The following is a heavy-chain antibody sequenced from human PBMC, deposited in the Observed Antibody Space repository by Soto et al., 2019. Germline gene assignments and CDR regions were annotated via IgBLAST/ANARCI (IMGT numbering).Heavy chain of an antibody. CDR3: ARRSYARSSPFDY. CDR1: NGSISSSTYC. V-gene: IGHV4-39*02. J-gene: IGHJ4*02. Sequence: QLQLQESGPGLVKPSETLSLTCAVSNGSISSSTYCWGWVRQPPGKGLEWIGSVCYSGNTYHNPSLTSRVTISVDTSKNHFSLRLTSVTAADTAVYYCARRSYARSSPFDYWGQGTLVTVSS. D-gene: IGHD2-2*01. CDR2: VCYSGNT.